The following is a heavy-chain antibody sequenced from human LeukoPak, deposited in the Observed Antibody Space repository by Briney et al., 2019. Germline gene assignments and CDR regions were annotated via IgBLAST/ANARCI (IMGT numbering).Heavy chain of an antibody. D-gene: IGHD6-6*01. CDR2: TYYRSRWYS. CDR1: GDSVSSNSAA. CDR3: ARGSSIGGHYYGLDV. Sequence: SQTLSLTCAISGDSVSSNSAAWNWIRQSPSRGLEWLGRTYYRSRWYSDYGVSVKSRITINPDTSKNQFSLQLSSATPEDTAVYFCARGSSIGGHYYGLDVWGQGTTVTVSS. V-gene: IGHV6-1*01. J-gene: IGHJ6*02.